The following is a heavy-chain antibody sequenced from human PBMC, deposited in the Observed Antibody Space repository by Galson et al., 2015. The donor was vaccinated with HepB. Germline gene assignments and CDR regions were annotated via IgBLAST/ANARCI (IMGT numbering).Heavy chain of an antibody. D-gene: IGHD3-10*01. J-gene: IGHJ6*02. CDR3: AKGLSGGSGSYYYYYYGMDV. CDR1: GFTFSSYG. Sequence: SLRLSCAASGFTFSSYGMHWVRQAPGKGLEWVAVISYDGGNKYYADSVKGRFTISRDNSKNTLYLQMNSLRAEDTAVYYCAKGLSGGSGSYYYYYYGMDVWGQGTTVTVSS. CDR2: ISYDGGNK. V-gene: IGHV3-30*18.